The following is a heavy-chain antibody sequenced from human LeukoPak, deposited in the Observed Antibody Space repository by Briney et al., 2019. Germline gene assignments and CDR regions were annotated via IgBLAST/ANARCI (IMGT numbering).Heavy chain of an antibody. CDR1: GYTFTNYD. D-gene: IGHD3-9*01. CDR3: ARGPLTDAFDI. V-gene: IGHV1-8*03. Sequence: ASVKVSCKASGYTFTNYDINWVRQATGQGLEWMGWMNPNSGNTGYAQKFQGRVTITRNTSISTAYMELSSLRSEDTAVYYCARGPLTDAFDIWGQGTMVTVSS. CDR2: MNPNSGNT. J-gene: IGHJ3*02.